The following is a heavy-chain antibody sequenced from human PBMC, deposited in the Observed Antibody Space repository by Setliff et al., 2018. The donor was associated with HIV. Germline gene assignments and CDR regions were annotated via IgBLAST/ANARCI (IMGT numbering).Heavy chain of an antibody. V-gene: IGHV4-34*01. CDR2: IDYSGSP. CDR1: GGSFSGYH. CDR3: ARVARYSYGSFES. J-gene: IGHJ4*02. D-gene: IGHD5-18*01. Sequence: LSLTCAVYGGSFSGYHWSWIRQPPGKGLEWIGEIDYSGSPNYNPSLKSRVTISIDTSKKQFSLRLTSVTAADTAVYYCARVARYSYGSFESWGQGTLVTSPQ.